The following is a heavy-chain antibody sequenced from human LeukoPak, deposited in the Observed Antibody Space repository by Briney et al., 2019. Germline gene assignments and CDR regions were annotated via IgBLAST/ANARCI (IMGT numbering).Heavy chain of an antibody. CDR2: IHYSGST. Sequence: SETLSLTCTVSGGSISSSSYYWGWIRQPPGKGLEWIGSIHYSGSTYYNPSLKSRVTISVDPSKNQFSLKLSSVTAADTAVYYCARDVRGGSWLLLPVYYFDYWGQGTLVTVSS. J-gene: IGHJ4*02. CDR1: GGSISSSSYY. CDR3: ARDVRGGSWLLLPVYYFDY. V-gene: IGHV4-39*07. D-gene: IGHD3-22*01.